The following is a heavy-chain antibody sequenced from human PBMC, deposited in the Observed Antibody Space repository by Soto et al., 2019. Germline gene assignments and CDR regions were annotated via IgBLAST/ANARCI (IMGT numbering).Heavy chain of an antibody. J-gene: IGHJ5*02. CDR2: ISAYNGKT. V-gene: IGHV1-18*01. CDR3: ARVEAAMSGHWFDP. Sequence: QDQLVQSGAEVKKPGASVKVSCKASGYTFSSYGISWVRQAPGQGLEWMGRISAYNGKTNYAQKFQGRVTMTADTSTSTVYMELRSLRSDDTAVYYWARVEAAMSGHWFDPWGQGTLVTVSS. D-gene: IGHD2-2*01. CDR1: GYTFSSYG.